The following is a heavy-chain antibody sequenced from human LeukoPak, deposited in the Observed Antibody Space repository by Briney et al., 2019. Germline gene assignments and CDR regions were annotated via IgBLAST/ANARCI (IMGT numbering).Heavy chain of an antibody. CDR3: AKDLSSGWYLGGDYYYYGMDV. CDR2: ISGSGGST. J-gene: IGHJ6*02. Sequence: GGSLRLSCAASGFTFSSYAMSWVRQAPGKGLEWVSAISGSGGSTYYADSVKGRFTISRDNSKNMLYLQMNSLRAEDTAVYYCAKDLSSGWYLGGDYYYYGMDVWGQGTTVTVSS. CDR1: GFTFSSYA. D-gene: IGHD6-19*01. V-gene: IGHV3-23*01.